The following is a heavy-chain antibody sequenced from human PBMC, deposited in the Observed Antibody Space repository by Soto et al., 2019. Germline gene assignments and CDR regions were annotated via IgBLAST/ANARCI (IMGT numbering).Heavy chain of an antibody. Sequence: LRLCCTDSGFTFSTYAISWVRQSPGKGLEWVSAVSGGGDITYYPDSVKGRFTISRDNSKNTLYLQMNSLRAEDTAVYYCARSRAWPSSYFDYWGQGNLVTVSS. CDR1: GFTFSTYA. V-gene: IGHV3-23*01. CDR3: ARSRAWPSSYFDY. J-gene: IGHJ4*02. CDR2: VSGGGDIT.